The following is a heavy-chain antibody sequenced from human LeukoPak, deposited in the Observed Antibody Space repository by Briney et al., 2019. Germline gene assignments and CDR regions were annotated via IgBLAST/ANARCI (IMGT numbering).Heavy chain of an antibody. CDR3: ARIMVSFDY. Sequence: PSETPSLTCAVSGYSISSGYYWGWLRPPPGEGLELIGSNHHSGSTYYNPSLKNRVTISVDTSKNQFSLKLSSVTAADTAVYYCARIMVSFDYWGQGTLVTVSS. D-gene: IGHD2-8*01. J-gene: IGHJ4*02. CDR2: NHHSGST. CDR1: GYSISSGYY. V-gene: IGHV4-38-2*01.